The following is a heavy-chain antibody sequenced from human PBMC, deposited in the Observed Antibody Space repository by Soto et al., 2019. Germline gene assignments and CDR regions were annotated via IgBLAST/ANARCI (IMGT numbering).Heavy chain of an antibody. CDR3: ARDGAIAAPQAPFDY. CDR1: GFTFSSYG. V-gene: IGHV3-33*01. Sequence: QVQLVESGGGVVQPGRSLRLSCAASGFTFSSYGMHWVRQAPGKGLEWVAVIWYDGSNKYYADSVKGRFTISRDNSKNTLYLQMNSLRAEDTAVYYCARDGAIAAPQAPFDYWGQGTLVTVSS. D-gene: IGHD6-6*01. CDR2: IWYDGSNK. J-gene: IGHJ4*02.